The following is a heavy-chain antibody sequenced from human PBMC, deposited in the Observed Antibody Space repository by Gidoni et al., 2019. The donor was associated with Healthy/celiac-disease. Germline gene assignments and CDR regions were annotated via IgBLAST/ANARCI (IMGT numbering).Heavy chain of an antibody. CDR2: IYYSGST. V-gene: IGHV4-39*01. D-gene: IGHD3-22*01. CDR1: GGSISSRSYY. Sequence: QLQLQESGPGLVKPSETLSLTCTVPGGSISSRSYYWGWIRQPPGKGLEWIGSIYYSGSTYYNPSLKSRVTISVDTSKNQFSLKLSSVTAADTAVYYCARQYDSSGRYFDYWGQGTLVTVSS. J-gene: IGHJ4*02. CDR3: ARQYDSSGRYFDY.